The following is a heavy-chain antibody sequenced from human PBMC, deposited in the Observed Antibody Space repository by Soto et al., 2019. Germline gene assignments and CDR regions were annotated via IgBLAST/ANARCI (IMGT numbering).Heavy chain of an antibody. Sequence: EVQLVESGGGLVQPGGSLRLSCAASGFTFSSYWIHWVRQAPGKGPVWVSRINNDGSSAEYADSVKGRFTISRDNAKNTLYLQMNSXXXEDTAVYYCARDRGYGTPFDYWGQGTLVTVSS. CDR1: GFTFSSYW. J-gene: IGHJ4*02. CDR2: INNDGSSA. V-gene: IGHV3-74*03. D-gene: IGHD5-12*01. CDR3: ARDRGYGTPFDY.